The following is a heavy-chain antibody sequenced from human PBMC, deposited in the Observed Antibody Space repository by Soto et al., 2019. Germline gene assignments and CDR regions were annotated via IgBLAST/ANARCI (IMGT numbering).Heavy chain of an antibody. D-gene: IGHD3-22*01. Sequence: SETLSLTCTVSGGSISSGGYYWSWIRQHPGKGLEWIGYIYYSGSTYYNPSLKSPVTISVDTSKNQFSLKLSSVTAADTAVYYCARVPRDYYYDSSGYYCYFDYWGQGTLVTVSS. CDR2: IYYSGST. CDR1: GGSISSGGYY. J-gene: IGHJ4*02. V-gene: IGHV4-31*01. CDR3: ARVPRDYYYDSSGYYCYFDY.